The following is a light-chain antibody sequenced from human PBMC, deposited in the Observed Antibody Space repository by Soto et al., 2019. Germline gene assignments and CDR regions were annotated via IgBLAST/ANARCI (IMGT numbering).Light chain of an antibody. Sequence: EIVLTQSPGTLSLSPGERATLSCRASQSVSSSYLAWYQQKPGQAPRLLIYDASSRATGIPDRFSGSGSGTDFTLTISRLEPEDVAVYYCQHYDKSPMYTFGQGTKLEIK. CDR3: QHYDKSPMYT. CDR2: DAS. J-gene: IGKJ2*01. CDR1: QSVSSSY. V-gene: IGKV3-20*01.